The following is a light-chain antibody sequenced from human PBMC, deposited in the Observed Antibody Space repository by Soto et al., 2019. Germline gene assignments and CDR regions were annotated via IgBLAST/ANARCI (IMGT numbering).Light chain of an antibody. CDR2: AAA. CDR1: QSISTY. J-gene: IGKJ5*01. CDR3: QQTYDIPIT. Sequence: DIQMAQSPSSLSASVGDRVTITCRASQSISTYLNWYQHKPGKAPRLLIYAAASLQSGVSSRFGGSGSGTDFTLTISTLQREDFATYYCQQTYDIPITFGQGTRLEIK. V-gene: IGKV1-39*01.